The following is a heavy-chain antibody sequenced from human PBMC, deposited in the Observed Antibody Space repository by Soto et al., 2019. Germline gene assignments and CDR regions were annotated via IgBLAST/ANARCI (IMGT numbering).Heavy chain of an antibody. CDR3: AKDRLGSGYYYRPDAFDI. V-gene: IGHV4-30-2*06. D-gene: IGHD3-22*01. Sequence: SETLSLTCTVSGGSISSGGYSWTWIRQSPGKGLEWIGYTYQSGSAYYNPSLKSRVTISVDRSKNQFSLNLTSVTAADTAVYYCAKDRLGSGYYYRPDAFDIWGQGTMVTV. CDR1: GGSISSGGYS. J-gene: IGHJ3*02. CDR2: TYQSGSA.